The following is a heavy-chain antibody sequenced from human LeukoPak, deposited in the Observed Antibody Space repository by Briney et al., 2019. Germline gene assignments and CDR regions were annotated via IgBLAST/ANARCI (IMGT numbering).Heavy chain of an antibody. J-gene: IGHJ4*02. CDR1: GGSISSYY. V-gene: IGHV4-59*08. CDR3: ARGRYCSGGSCYDLGDGSALDY. D-gene: IGHD2-15*01. CDR2: IYYSGST. Sequence: SETLSLTCTVSGGSISSYYWSWIRQPPGKGLEWIGYIYYSGSTNYNPSLKSRVTISVDTSKNQFSLKLSSVTAADTAVYYCARGRYCSGGSCYDLGDGSALDYWGQGTLVTVSS.